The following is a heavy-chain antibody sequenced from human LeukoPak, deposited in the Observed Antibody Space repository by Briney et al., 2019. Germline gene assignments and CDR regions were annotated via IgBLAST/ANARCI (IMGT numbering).Heavy chain of an antibody. Sequence: SETLSLTCTVSDGSISSYYWSWIRQPPGKGLEWIGYIYYSGSTYYNPSLKSRVTISVDTSKNQFSLKLSSVTAADTAVYYCARHGTRYYYYYMDVWGKGTTVTISS. CDR3: ARHGTRYYYYYMDV. CDR2: IYYSGST. CDR1: DGSISSYY. J-gene: IGHJ6*03. V-gene: IGHV4-59*08. D-gene: IGHD1-26*01.